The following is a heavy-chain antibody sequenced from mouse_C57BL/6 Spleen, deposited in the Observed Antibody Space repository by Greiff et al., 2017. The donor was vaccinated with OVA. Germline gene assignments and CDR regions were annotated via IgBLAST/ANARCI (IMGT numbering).Heavy chain of an antibody. Sequence: VQLKQSGPELVKPGASVKIPCKASGYTFTDYNMDWVKQSHGKSLEWIGDINPNNGGNIYNQKFKGKVTLTVDKSSSTAYMELRSLTSEDTAVYCCARRGIDYGKGGFYYWGQGTTLTFSS. V-gene: IGHV1-18*01. CDR3: ARRGIDYGKGGFYY. D-gene: IGHD2-1*01. CDR1: GYTFTDYN. J-gene: IGHJ2*01. CDR2: INPNNGGN.